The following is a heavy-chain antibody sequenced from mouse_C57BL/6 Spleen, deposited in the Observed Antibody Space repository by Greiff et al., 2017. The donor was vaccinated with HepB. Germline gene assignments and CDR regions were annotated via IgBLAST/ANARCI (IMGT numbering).Heavy chain of an antibody. V-gene: IGHV1-64*01. CDR1: GYTFTSYW. J-gene: IGHJ2*01. Sequence: QVQLKQPGAELVKPGASVKLSCKASGYTFTSYWMHWVKQRPGQGLEWIGMIHPNSGSTNYNEKFKSKATLTVDKSSSTAYMQLSSLTSEDSAVYYCASQLGREFDYWGQGTTLTVSS. CDR2: IHPNSGST. D-gene: IGHD4-1*02. CDR3: ASQLGREFDY.